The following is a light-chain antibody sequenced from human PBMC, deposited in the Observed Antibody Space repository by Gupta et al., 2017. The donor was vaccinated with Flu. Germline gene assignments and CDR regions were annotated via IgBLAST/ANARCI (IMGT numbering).Light chain of an antibody. J-gene: IGLJ3*02. CDR3: SSYAGSYTLV. CDR2: EVS. V-gene: IGLV2-11*01. CDR1: SSDIGIYDF. Sequence: QSALTQPRSVAGSPGQSVTVSCTRTSSDIGIYDFGSSYQQHPGKAPKLIIYEVSKRPSGVPGRFSGSKSGNTASLSISGLQAEDEDEYYCSSYAGSYTLVFGGGTKLTVL.